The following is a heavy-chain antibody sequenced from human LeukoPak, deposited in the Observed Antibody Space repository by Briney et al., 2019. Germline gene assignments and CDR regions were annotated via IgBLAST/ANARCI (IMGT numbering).Heavy chain of an antibody. CDR2: MYRGGST. D-gene: IGHD3-22*01. J-gene: IGHJ6*02. CDR1: GFTVSSNY. CDR3: ARGLHDSSGYYYEPYHGMDV. V-gene: IGHV3-53*01. Sequence: GGSWRLSCAASGFTVSSNYMSWVRQAPGKGLEWVSVMYRGGSTYYADSVKGRFTISRDNSKNTLYLQMNSLRAEDTAVYYCARGLHDSSGYYYEPYHGMDVWGQGTTVTVSS.